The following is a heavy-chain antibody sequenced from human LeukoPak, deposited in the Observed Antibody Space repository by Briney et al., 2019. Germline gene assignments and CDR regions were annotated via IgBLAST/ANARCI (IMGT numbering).Heavy chain of an antibody. CDR3: ARGVMVRGVTYFDY. V-gene: IGHV3-74*01. J-gene: IGHJ4*02. D-gene: IGHD3-10*01. CDR2: INTDGSST. CDR1: GFTFSSYW. Sequence: GGSLRLSCAASGFTFSSYWMHWVRQAPGKGLVWVSRINTDGSSTSYADSVKGRFTISRDNAKNTLYLQMNSLRAEDTAVYYCARGVMVRGVTYFDYWGQGTLVTVSS.